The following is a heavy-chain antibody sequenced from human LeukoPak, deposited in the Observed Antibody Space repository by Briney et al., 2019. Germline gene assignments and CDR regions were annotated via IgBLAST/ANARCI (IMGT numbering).Heavy chain of an antibody. V-gene: IGHV1-3*01. CDR3: ARNLRYFDWYYFDY. Sequence: ASVKVSCKASGYTFTSYGISWVRQAPGQGLEWMGWINAGNGNTKYSQKFQGRVTITRDTSASTAYMELSSLRSEDTAVYYCARNLRYFDWYYFDYWGQGTLVTVSS. CDR1: GYTFTSYG. D-gene: IGHD3-9*01. CDR2: INAGNGNT. J-gene: IGHJ4*02.